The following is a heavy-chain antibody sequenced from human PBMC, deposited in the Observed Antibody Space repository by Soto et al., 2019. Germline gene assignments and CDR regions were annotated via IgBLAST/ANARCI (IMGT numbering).Heavy chain of an antibody. CDR2: MSPTSGRT. Sequence: ASVKVSCKASGYSFFTYDINWVRQAAGQGLEWMGWMSPTSGRTGCAQKFQGRVTMTMDTSSSTAYMELSSLTSDDTAVYYCAGVPAWFDPWGQGTLVTVSS. CDR1: GYSFFTYD. J-gene: IGHJ5*02. CDR3: AGVPAWFDP. V-gene: IGHV1-8*01.